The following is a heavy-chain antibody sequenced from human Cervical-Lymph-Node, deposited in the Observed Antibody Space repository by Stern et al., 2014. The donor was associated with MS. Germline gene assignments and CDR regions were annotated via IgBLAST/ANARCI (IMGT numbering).Heavy chain of an antibody. D-gene: IGHD2-15*01. V-gene: IGHV4-61*01. J-gene: IGHJ4*02. CDR3: ARGIVSTRPYFES. Sequence: QLQLQESGPGLVKPSETLSLTCTVSGGSVSTGSYYYSWIRQPPGKGLEWTGYISYSGGTYYSPSLRSRVTISLDKSKNQFSLELSSVTAADTAMYYCARGIVSTRPYFESWGPGILVTVSS. CDR1: GGSVSTGSYY. CDR2: ISYSGGT.